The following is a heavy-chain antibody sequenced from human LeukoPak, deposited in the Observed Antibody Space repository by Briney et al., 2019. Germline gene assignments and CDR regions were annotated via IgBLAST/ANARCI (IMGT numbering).Heavy chain of an antibody. Sequence: SETLSLTCTVSGGSISSYYWSWIRQPPGKGLEWIGYIYYSGSTNYNPSLKSRVTISVDTSKNQFSLKLSSVTAADTAVYYCARPNCCSSTSCYHAFDIWGQGTMVTVSS. D-gene: IGHD2-2*01. CDR2: IYYSGST. V-gene: IGHV4-59*08. J-gene: IGHJ3*02. CDR3: ARPNCCSSTSCYHAFDI. CDR1: GGSISSYY.